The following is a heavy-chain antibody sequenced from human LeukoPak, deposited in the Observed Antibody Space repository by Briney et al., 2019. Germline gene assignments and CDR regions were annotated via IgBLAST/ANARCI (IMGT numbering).Heavy chain of an antibody. CDR1: GGTFSSYA. CDR2: IIPILGIA. J-gene: IGHJ3*02. V-gene: IGHV1-69*04. D-gene: IGHD3-22*01. CDR3: ARSKTYYYDSSGFDAFDI. Sequence: SVKVSCKASGGTFSSYAISWVRQAPGQGLEWMGRIIPILGIANYAQKFQGRVTITADKSTSTAYMELSSLRSEDTAVYYCARSKTYYYDSSGFDAFDIWGQGTMVTVSS.